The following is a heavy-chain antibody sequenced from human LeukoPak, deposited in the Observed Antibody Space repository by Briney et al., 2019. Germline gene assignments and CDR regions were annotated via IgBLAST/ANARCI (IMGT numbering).Heavy chain of an antibody. D-gene: IGHD6-13*01. J-gene: IGHJ4*02. CDR1: GYTFTSYY. CDR2: INPSGGST. CDR3: ARVVVGAAGLHYYFDY. V-gene: IGHV1-46*01. Sequence: GASLKVSCKASGYTFTSYYMHWVRQATGQRLEWMGIINPSGGSTSYAQKFQGRVTMTRDTSTSTVYMELSSLRSEDTAVYYCARVVVGAAGLHYYFDYWGQGTLVTVSS.